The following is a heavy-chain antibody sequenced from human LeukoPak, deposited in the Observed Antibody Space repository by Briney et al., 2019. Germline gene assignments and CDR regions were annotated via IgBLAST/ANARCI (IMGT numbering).Heavy chain of an antibody. CDR2: ISSSSSYI. CDR3: ARDWWGFLDY. V-gene: IGHV3-21*01. D-gene: IGHD2-15*01. CDR1: GFTFSSYA. J-gene: IGHJ4*02. Sequence: GGSLRLSCVASGFTFSSYAMSWVRQAPGKGLEWVSSISSSSSYIYYADSVKGRFTISRDNAKNSLYLQMNSLRAEDTAVYYCARDWWGFLDYWGQGTLVTVSS.